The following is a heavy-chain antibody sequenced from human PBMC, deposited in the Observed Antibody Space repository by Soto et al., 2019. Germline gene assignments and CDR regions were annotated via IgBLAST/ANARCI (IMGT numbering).Heavy chain of an antibody. V-gene: IGHV1-69*01. CDR1: GGTFSSYA. Sequence: QVQLVQSGAEVKKPGSSVKVSCKASGGTFSSYAISWVRQAPGQGLEWMGGIIPIFGTANYAQKFQGRVPITADESTSTAYMELSSLRSEDTAVYYCARSRVTYYYDRSAFDIWGQGTMVTVSS. CDR2: IIPIFGTA. D-gene: IGHD3-22*01. CDR3: ARSRVTYYYDRSAFDI. J-gene: IGHJ3*02.